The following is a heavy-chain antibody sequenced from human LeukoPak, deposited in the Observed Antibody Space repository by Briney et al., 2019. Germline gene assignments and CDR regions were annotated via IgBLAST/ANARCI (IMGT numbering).Heavy chain of an antibody. J-gene: IGHJ1*01. D-gene: IGHD3-22*01. V-gene: IGHV1-24*01. CDR2: FDPEDGET. CDR1: EYTLTELS. CDR3: ATVSYYYDSSGYQGYFQH. Sequence: ASVTVSCKVSEYTLTELSTHWVRQAPAKGLEWMGGFDPEDGETIYAQKFQGRVTMTEDTSTDAAYMKLSSLRSEDTAMYYCATVSYYYDSSGYQGYFQHWGQGTLVTVSS.